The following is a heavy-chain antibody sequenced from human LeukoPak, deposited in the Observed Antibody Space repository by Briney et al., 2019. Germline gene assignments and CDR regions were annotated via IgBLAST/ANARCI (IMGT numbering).Heavy chain of an antibody. J-gene: IGHJ3*02. Sequence: GGSLRLSCAASGFTFSSYWMSWVRQAPGKGLEWVANIKQDGSEKYYVDSVKGRFTISRDNAKNSLYLQMNSLRAEDTAVYYCASPSYDFWSGHHGGGAFDIWAKGQWSPSLQ. V-gene: IGHV3-7*01. CDR2: IKQDGSEK. CDR1: GFTFSSYW. D-gene: IGHD3-3*01. CDR3: ASPSYDFWSGHHGGGAFDI.